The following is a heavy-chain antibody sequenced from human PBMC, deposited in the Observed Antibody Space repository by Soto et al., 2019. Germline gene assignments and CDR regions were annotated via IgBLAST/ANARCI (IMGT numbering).Heavy chain of an antibody. CDR2: ISGSGGST. Sequence: EVQLLESGGGLVQPGGSLRLSCAASGFTFSSYAMSWVRQAPGKGLEWVSAISGSGGSTYYADSVKGRFTISRDNSKKTLYLKRNSLRAEDTAVYSCAKASGWLGEVDDWGRGTMVTVSS. D-gene: IGHD3-10*01. V-gene: IGHV3-23*01. CDR3: AKASGWLGEVDD. J-gene: IGHJ4*02. CDR1: GFTFSSYA.